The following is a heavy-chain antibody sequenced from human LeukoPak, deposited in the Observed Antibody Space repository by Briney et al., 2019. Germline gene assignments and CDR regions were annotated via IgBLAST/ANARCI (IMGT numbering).Heavy chain of an antibody. CDR2: IIPIFGTA. J-gene: IGHJ4*02. D-gene: IGHD2-2*01. Sequence: SVKVSCKASGGTFSSYAISWVRQAPGQGLEWMGGIIPIFGTANYAQKFQGRVTITADKSTSTAYMELSSLRSEDTAVYYCARGKHSSSAESNFDCWGQGTLVTVSS. CDR3: ARGKHSSSAESNFDC. V-gene: IGHV1-69*06. CDR1: GGTFSSYA.